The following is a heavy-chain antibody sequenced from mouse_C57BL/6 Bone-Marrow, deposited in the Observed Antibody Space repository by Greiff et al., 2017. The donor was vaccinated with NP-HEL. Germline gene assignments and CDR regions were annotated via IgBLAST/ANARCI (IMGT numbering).Heavy chain of an antibody. CDR2: IYPGDGDT. CDR1: GYAFSSSW. D-gene: IGHD1-1*01. J-gene: IGHJ1*03. V-gene: IGHV1-82*01. Sequence: VQLQQSGPELVKPGASVKISCKASGYAFSSSWMNWVKQRPGKGLEGIGRIYPGDGDTNYNGKFKGKATLTAAKSASTAYMQVSSLTSEDSAVYFCARGYGSSHWYFDVWGTGTTVTVSA. CDR3: ARGYGSSHWYFDV.